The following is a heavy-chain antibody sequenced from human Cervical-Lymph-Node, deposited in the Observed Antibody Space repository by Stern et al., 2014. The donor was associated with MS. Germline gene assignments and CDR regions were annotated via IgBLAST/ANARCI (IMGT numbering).Heavy chain of an antibody. CDR1: GYTFPAYW. J-gene: IGHJ4*02. Sequence: EVQLVQSGAEVKKPGESLKITCQGSGYTFPAYWIGWVRQMPGKGLEWMGIIYPGNSETRYGPYFEGNVTISADKFINTAYLQWNSLKASDTAMYYCARLYYYGSGIPVYFDFWGQGTLLTVSS. V-gene: IGHV5-51*03. CDR2: IYPGNSET. CDR3: ARLYYYGSGIPVYFDF. D-gene: IGHD3-10*01.